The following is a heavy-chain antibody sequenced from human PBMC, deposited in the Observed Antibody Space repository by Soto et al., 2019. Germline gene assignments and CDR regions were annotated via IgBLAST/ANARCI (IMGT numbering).Heavy chain of an antibody. D-gene: IGHD5-18*01. V-gene: IGHV4-39*01. CDR3: ARRGLWLGEFDY. J-gene: IGHJ4*02. Sequence: SETLSLTCTVSGGSISSSSYYWGWIRQPPGKGLEWIGSIYYSGSTYYNPSLKSRVTISVDTSKNQFSLKLGSVTAADTAVYYCARRGLWLGEFDYWGQGTLVTVSS. CDR2: IYYSGST. CDR1: GGSISSSSYY.